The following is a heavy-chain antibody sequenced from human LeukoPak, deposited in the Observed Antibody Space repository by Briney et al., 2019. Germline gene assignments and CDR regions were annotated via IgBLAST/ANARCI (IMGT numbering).Heavy chain of an antibody. D-gene: IGHD4-17*01. CDR2: ISYDGSNK. V-gene: IGHV3-30*18. CDR3: AKDQSRDYGYYYYGMDV. CDR1: GFTFSSYG. J-gene: IGHJ6*02. Sequence: PGGSLRLSCAASGFTFSSYGMHWVRQAPGKGLEWVAVISYDGSNKYYADSVKGRFTISRDNSKNTLYLQMNSLRAEDTAVYYCAKDQSRDYGYYYYGMDVWGQGTTVTVSS.